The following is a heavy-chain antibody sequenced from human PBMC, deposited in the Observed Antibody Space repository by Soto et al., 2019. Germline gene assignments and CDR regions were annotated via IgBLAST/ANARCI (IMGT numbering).Heavy chain of an antibody. V-gene: IGHV2-5*02. CDR1: GFSLSTSGVG. CDR3: AHRRRKGIKWDSFDY. J-gene: IGHJ4*02. CDR2: IYWDDDK. D-gene: IGHD1-26*01. Sequence: SGPTLVNPTQTLTLTCTFSGFSLSTSGVGVSWIRQPPGKALEWLALIYWDDDKRYSPSLKSRLTITKDTSKNQVVLTMTNMDPVDTATYYCAHRRRKGIKWDSFDYWGQGTLATVSS.